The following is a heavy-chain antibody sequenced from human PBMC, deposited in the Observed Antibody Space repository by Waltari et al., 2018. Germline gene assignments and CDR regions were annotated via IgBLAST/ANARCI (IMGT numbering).Heavy chain of an antibody. Sequence: EVRLLASGGALVQPGGSLRLSCPASGFPFGNYYMIWVRQAPGRGLEWVSTISGPAHETVYADSVKGRFTISRDNSKTTLYLQMNSLRVEDTAMYYCANYGQLPSNGDYWGQGTLVTVSS. CDR2: ISGPAHET. CDR1: GFPFGNYY. V-gene: IGHV3-23*01. D-gene: IGHD1-1*01. J-gene: IGHJ4*02. CDR3: ANYGQLPSNGDY.